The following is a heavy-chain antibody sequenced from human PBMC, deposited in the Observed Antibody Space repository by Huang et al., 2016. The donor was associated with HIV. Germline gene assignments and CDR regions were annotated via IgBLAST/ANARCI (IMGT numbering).Heavy chain of an antibody. D-gene: IGHD3-10*01. CDR3: ARDSYGSGSYHNVPYYFDY. Sequence: GQGLEWMGKINPSGGSTTYAQKFKGRVTMTRDTSTTTVHMELNSLRSEDTAVYYCARDSYGSGSYHNVPYYFDYWGQGALVTVSS. J-gene: IGHJ4*02. V-gene: IGHV1-46*01. CDR2: INPSGGST.